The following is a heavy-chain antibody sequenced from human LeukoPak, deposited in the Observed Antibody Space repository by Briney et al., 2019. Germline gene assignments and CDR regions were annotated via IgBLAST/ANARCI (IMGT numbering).Heavy chain of an antibody. J-gene: IGHJ4*02. V-gene: IGHV3-23*01. Sequence: GGSLGLSCAASGFTFSSYAVSWVRQAPGKGLEWVSAISGSGGSTYYADSVKGRFTISRDNSKNTLYLQMNSLRAEDTDVYYCAKGTSTVVTRGGWDYWGQGTLVTVSS. CDR2: ISGSGGST. D-gene: IGHD4-23*01. CDR3: AKGTSTVVTRGGWDY. CDR1: GFTFSSYA.